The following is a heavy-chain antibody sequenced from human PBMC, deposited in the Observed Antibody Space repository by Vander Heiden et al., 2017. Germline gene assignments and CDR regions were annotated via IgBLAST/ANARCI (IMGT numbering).Heavy chain of an antibody. CDR2: IIPIFGTA. CDR3: AGRCEMATFGY. Sequence: QVQLVQSGAEVKKPGSSVKVSCKASGGTFSSYAISWVRQAPGQGLEWMGGIIPIFGTANVAQKFQGRVTITADESTSTAYMEMRRMRSEDTAVYYGAGRCEMATFGYWGQGTLVTVSS. CDR1: GGTFSSYA. V-gene: IGHV1-69*01. D-gene: IGHD5-12*01. J-gene: IGHJ4*02.